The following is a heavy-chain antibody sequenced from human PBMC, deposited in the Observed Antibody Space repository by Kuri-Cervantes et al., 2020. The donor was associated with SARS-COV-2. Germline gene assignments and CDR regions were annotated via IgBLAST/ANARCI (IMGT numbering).Heavy chain of an antibody. CDR3: GRGTSNAAPPGDY. Sequence: SETLSLTCTVSGGSTSSSSYYWGWIRQPPGKGLEWIGSIYYSGSTYYNPSLKSRVTISVDTSKNQFSLKLSSVTAADTAVYYCGRGTSNAAPPGDYWGQGTLVTVSS. V-gene: IGHV4-39*07. CDR1: GGSTSSSSYY. CDR2: IYYSGST. D-gene: IGHD4-11*01. J-gene: IGHJ4*02.